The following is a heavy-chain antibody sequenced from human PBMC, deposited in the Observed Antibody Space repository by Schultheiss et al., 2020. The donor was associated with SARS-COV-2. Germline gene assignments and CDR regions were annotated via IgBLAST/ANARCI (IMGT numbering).Heavy chain of an antibody. CDR2: ISGSGGST. Sequence: GGSLRLSCAASGFTFSDYYMSWIRQAPGKGLEWVSAISGSGGSTYYADSVKGRFTISRDNSKNTLYLQMNSLRAEDTAVYYCAKVVGYCSSTSCPHYYMDVWGKGTTVTVSS. CDR1: GFTFSDYY. J-gene: IGHJ6*03. V-gene: IGHV3-23*01. D-gene: IGHD2-2*01. CDR3: AKVVGYCSSTSCPHYYMDV.